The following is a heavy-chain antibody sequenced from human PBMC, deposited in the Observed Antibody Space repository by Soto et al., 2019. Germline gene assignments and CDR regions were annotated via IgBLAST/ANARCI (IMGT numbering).Heavy chain of an antibody. CDR2: INHSGST. J-gene: IGHJ4*02. CDR3: ARAGIAAPRQLDFDY. D-gene: IGHD6-13*01. V-gene: IGHV4-34*01. CDR1: GGSFSGYY. Sequence: PSETLSLTCAVYGGSFSGYYWSWIRQPPGKGLEWIGEINHSGSTNYNPSLKSRVTISVDTSKNQFSLKLSSVTAADTAVYYCARAGIAAPRQLDFDYWGQGTLVTAPQ.